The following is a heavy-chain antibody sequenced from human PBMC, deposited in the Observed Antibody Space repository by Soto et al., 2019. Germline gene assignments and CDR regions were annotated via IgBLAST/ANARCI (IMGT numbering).Heavy chain of an antibody. D-gene: IGHD3-22*01. Sequence: ASVKVSCKASGGTFRSYVISWVRQAPGEGLEWMGGIIPIFGRTDYAQKFQDRVTITADEITSTTYMELSSLRPEDTAVYYCVRTPCYYDSSGYYYGRSWGQGTLVTVSS. CDR3: VRTPCYYDSSGYYYGRS. V-gene: IGHV1-69*13. CDR2: IIPIFGRT. J-gene: IGHJ5*02. CDR1: GGTFRSYV.